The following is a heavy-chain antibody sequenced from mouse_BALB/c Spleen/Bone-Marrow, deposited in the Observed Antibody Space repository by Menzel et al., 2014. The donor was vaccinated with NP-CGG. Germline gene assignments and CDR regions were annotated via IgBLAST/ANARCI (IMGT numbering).Heavy chain of an antibody. CDR1: GYTFTDTW. Sequence: QVQLQQPGPELAKPGASVKMSCKASGYTFTDTWIHWMKQRPGQGLEWIGYINPSTGYAEYNQNFKDKATLTVDKSSSTAYMQLSSLTSEDSAVYYCARDYWGQGTSLTVSS. CDR2: INPSTGYA. V-gene: IGHV1-7*01. CDR3: ARDY. J-gene: IGHJ2*02.